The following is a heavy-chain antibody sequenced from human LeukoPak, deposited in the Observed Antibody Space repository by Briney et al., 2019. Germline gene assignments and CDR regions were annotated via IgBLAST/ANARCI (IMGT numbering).Heavy chain of an antibody. J-gene: IGHJ4*02. CDR1: GFTFSNYA. D-gene: IGHD3-22*01. CDR3: ARATDYDSGGYYIGGTFDY. CDR2: ISGSGAST. V-gene: IGHV3-23*01. Sequence: GGSLRLSCAASGFTFSNYAMSWVRQAPGKGLDWVSTISGSGASTYYADSVKGRFTISRDNSKNTLYLQMSSLRAEDTAVYYCARATDYDSGGYYIGGTFDYWGQGTLVTVSS.